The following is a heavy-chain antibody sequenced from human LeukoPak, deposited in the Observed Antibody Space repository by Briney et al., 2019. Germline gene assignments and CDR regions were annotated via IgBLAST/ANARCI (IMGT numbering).Heavy chain of an antibody. CDR3: ASAHSRYCSSTSCYRTHAFDI. Sequence: SETLSLTCTVSGGSISSSSYYWSWLPQPPGKGLEGIGCIYYSGSNYYYPSLKSRVTISVDTSTNQFSLKLSSVTAADTAVYYCASAHSRYCSSTSCYRTHAFDIWGQGTMVTVSS. CDR2: IYYSGSN. CDR1: GGSISSSSYY. J-gene: IGHJ3*02. D-gene: IGHD2-2*01. V-gene: IGHV4-39*01.